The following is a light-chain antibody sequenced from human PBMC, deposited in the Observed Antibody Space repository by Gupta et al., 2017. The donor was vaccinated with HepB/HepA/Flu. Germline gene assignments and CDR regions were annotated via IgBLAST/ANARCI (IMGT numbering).Light chain of an antibody. J-gene: IGLJ2*01. CDR2: GKN. V-gene: IGLV3-19*01. CDR1: SLRSYY. CDR3: NSRDSSGNHLDVV. Sequence: SSELTQDPAVSVALGQTVRITCQGDSLRSYYASWYQQKTGQAPVLVIYGKNNRPSGIPDRFSGSSSGNTASLNITGAQAEDETDYYCNSRDSSGNHLDVVFGGGTKLTVL.